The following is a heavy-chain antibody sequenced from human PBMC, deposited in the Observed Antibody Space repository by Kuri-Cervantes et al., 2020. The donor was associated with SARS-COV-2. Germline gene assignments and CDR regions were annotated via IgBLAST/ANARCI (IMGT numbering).Heavy chain of an antibody. CDR3: ARETSGYEYYFDY. J-gene: IGHJ4*02. Sequence: GESLKISCAASGFTFSSYAMSWVRQAPGKGLEWVSYISSSSSTIYYADSVKDRFTISRDNAKNSLYLQMNSLRAEDTAVYYCARETSGYEYYFDYWGQGTLVTVSS. CDR1: GFTFSSYA. CDR2: ISSSSSTI. V-gene: IGHV3-48*01. D-gene: IGHD5-12*01.